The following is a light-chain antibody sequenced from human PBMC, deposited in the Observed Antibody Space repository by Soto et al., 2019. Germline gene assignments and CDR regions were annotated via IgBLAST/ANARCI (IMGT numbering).Light chain of an antibody. CDR1: QNIFSNY. Sequence: EIVFTQSPDTVSVSPGERVTLSCRASQNIFSNYLAWYQQKPGQAPRLLIYGASTRATGIADRFSGGGSGTDFTLTISRLEPEDFAVYHCQQYGRSWTFGQGTKVDI. CDR3: QQYGRSWT. V-gene: IGKV3-20*01. J-gene: IGKJ1*01. CDR2: GAS.